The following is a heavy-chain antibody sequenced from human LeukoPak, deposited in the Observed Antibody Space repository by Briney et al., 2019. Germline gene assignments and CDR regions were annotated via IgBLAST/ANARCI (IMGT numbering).Heavy chain of an antibody. Sequence: SETLSLTCTVSGGSISSYYWSWIRQPPGKGLEWIGYIYYSGSTNYNPSLKSRVTISVDTSKNQFSLMLSSVTAADTAVYYCARKKGITIFGVPTSGWFDPWGQGTLVTVSS. J-gene: IGHJ5*02. V-gene: IGHV4-59*12. CDR3: ARKKGITIFGVPTSGWFDP. CDR2: IYYSGST. CDR1: GGSISSYY. D-gene: IGHD3-3*01.